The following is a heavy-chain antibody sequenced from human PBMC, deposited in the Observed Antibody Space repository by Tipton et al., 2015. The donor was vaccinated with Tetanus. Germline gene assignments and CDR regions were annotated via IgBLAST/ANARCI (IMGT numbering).Heavy chain of an antibody. J-gene: IGHJ4*02. D-gene: IGHD1-1*01. CDR1: GGSVRSGSYS. CDR3: ASDNDDNPKKGPVDS. Sequence: TLSLTCTVSGGSVRSGSYSWNWIRQPPGKGLEWLGNVSYSGRNNSNSSLKSRITVSQDTSKNQFPLRLTSVTAADKAAYYCASDNDDNPKKGPVDSGGGGTLVIVSA. CDR2: VSYSGRN. V-gene: IGHV4-61*01.